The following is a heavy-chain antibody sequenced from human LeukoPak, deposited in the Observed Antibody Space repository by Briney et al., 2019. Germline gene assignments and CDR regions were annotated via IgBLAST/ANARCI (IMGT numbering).Heavy chain of an antibody. CDR1: GGSISTY. Sequence: SETLSLTCTVSGGSISTYWSWVRQPAGKGLEWIGRTYTSGITDYNPSLKSRVTISLDTSKNQSSLNLTSVTAADTAVYYFARGPGAITQEAFDYWGQGTLVTVSS. CDR2: TYTSGIT. CDR3: ARGPGAITQEAFDY. D-gene: IGHD1-26*01. J-gene: IGHJ4*02. V-gene: IGHV4-4*07.